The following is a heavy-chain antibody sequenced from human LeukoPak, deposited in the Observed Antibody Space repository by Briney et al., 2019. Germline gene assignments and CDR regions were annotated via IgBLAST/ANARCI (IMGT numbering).Heavy chain of an antibody. V-gene: IGHV3-9*01. J-gene: IGHJ4*02. CDR2: ISWNSGSI. CDR3: AKDGRPGGSGYYFVPNFDY. CDR1: GFTFDDYA. D-gene: IGHD3-22*01. Sequence: GGSLRLSCAASGFTFDDYAVHRVRQAPGKALEWVSGISWNSGSIGYADSVKGRFTISRDDAKNSLYLQMNSLRAEDTALHYCAKDGRPGGSGYYFVPNFDYWGQGTLVTVSS.